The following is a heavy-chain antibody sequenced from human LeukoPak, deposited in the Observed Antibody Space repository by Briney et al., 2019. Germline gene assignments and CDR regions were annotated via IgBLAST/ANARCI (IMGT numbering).Heavy chain of an antibody. CDR1: GGSFSGYY. Sequence: SETLSLTCAVYGGSFSGYYWSWIRQPPGKGLEWLGEINHSGSTNYNPSLKSRLTISVDTSKNQFSLKLSSVTAADTAVYYCARLGPYYDYVWGSYRMPYYFDYWGQGTLVTVSS. CDR3: ARLGPYYDYVWGSYRMPYYFDY. CDR2: INHSGST. V-gene: IGHV4-34*01. J-gene: IGHJ4*02. D-gene: IGHD3-16*02.